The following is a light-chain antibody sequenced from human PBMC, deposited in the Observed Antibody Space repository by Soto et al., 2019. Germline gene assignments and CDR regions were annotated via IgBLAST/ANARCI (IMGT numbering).Light chain of an antibody. V-gene: IGLV2-14*01. J-gene: IGLJ1*01. CDR1: NSDVGGYRY. CDR3: SSYTSGSTYV. CDR2: DVT. Sequence: QSVLTQPASVSGSPGQSITISCTGTNSDVGGYRYVSWYQQHPGKAPKLMIYDVTNRPSGVSNRFAGSRSGNTASLTISGLQAEDEADYYCSSYTSGSTYVFGPGTKLTVL.